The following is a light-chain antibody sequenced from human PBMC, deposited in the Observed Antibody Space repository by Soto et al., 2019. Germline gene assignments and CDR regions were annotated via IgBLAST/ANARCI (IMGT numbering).Light chain of an antibody. CDR2: GAS. J-gene: IGKJ3*01. CDR3: QQYNNWPPFT. CDR1: QSVSSN. V-gene: IGKV3-15*01. Sequence: EIVMTQSPATLSVSPGERATLSCRASQSVSSNLAWYQQKPGQAPRLLIYGASTRATDIPARFSGSGSGTEFTLSIRILQSEDFSVYYRQQYNNWPPFTFGSGTKVDIK.